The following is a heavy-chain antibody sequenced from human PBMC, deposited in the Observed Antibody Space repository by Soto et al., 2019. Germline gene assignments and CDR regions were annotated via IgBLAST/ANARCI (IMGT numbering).Heavy chain of an antibody. J-gene: IGHJ4*02. V-gene: IGHV1-69*13. CDR3: ARGGYCSSSSCFDF. Sequence: SVKVSCKASGGTFSSYAISWVRQAPGQGLEWMGGIIPIFGTANYAQKFQGRVTITADESTSTAYMELRSLRPDDTAMYYCARGGYCSSSSCFDFWGQGALVTVSS. D-gene: IGHD2-2*01. CDR2: IIPIFGTA. CDR1: GGTFSSYA.